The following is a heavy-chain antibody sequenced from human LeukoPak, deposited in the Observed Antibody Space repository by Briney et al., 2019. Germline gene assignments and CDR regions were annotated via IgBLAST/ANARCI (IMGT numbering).Heavy chain of an antibody. CDR1: GYTFTSYD. CDR3: ARDRGWELRHFDY. D-gene: IGHD1-26*01. J-gene: IGHJ4*02. Sequence: ASVKVSCKASGYTFTSYDINWVRQATGQGLEWMGWMNPNSDNTGYAQKFQARVTMTRNTSISTAYMELSNLRSEDTAVYYCARDRGWELRHFDYWGQGTLVTVSS. CDR2: MNPNSDNT. V-gene: IGHV1-8*01.